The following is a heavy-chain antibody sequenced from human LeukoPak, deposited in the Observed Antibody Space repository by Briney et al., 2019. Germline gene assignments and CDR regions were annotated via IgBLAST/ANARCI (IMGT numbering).Heavy chain of an antibody. J-gene: IGHJ4*02. V-gene: IGHV3-23*01. D-gene: IGHD3-10*01. CDR3: AKDFGGSGSYELG. CDR1: GFTFSSYS. CDR2: ISGSGGST. Sequence: GGSLRLSCAASGFTFSSYSMNWVRQAPGKGLEWVSAISGSGGSTYYADSVKGRFTISRDNSKNTLYLQMNSLRAEDTAVYYCAKDFGGSGSYELGWGQGTLVTVSS.